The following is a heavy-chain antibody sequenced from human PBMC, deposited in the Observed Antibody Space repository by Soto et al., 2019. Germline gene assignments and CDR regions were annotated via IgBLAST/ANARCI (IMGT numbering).Heavy chain of an antibody. CDR3: AKNCGGDCYPNFDF. V-gene: IGHV3-23*01. D-gene: IGHD2-21*02. J-gene: IGHJ4*02. CDR1: GFTFSSYW. Sequence: GGSLRLSCAASGFTFSSYWMSWVRQTPGMGLEWVSAIGGSGGTTYYADSVKGRFTISRDNSKNTLYLQMNSLRAEDTAVYYCAKNCGGDCYPNFDFWGQGTLVTVSS. CDR2: IGGSGGTT.